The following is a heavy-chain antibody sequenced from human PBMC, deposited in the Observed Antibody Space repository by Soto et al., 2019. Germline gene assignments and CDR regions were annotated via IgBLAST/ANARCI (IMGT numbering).Heavy chain of an antibody. V-gene: IGHV4-34*01. CDR2: INHSGST. CDR1: GGSFSGYY. D-gene: IGHD6-13*01. CDR3: ARAGSSSWYSNWFDP. J-gene: IGHJ5*02. Sequence: PSETLSLTCAVCGGSFSGYYWSWIRQPPGKGLEWIGEINHSGSTNYNPSLKSRVTISVDTSKNQFSLKLSSVTAADTAVYYCARAGSSSWYSNWFDPWGQGTLVTVSS.